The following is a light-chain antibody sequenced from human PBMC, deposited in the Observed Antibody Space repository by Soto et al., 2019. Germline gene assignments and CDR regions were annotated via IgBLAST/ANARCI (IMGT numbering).Light chain of an antibody. CDR1: SSDVGSYNF. V-gene: IGLV2-23*02. CDR3: CSYAGNSGV. CDR2: EVS. Sequence: QSALTQPASVSGSPGQSIIISCTGTSSDVGSYNFVSWYQQHPGKAPKLMIYEVSKRPSGVSNRFSGSKSGNTASLTISGLQPEDEADYYCCSYAGNSGVFGGGTKETVL. J-gene: IGLJ3*02.